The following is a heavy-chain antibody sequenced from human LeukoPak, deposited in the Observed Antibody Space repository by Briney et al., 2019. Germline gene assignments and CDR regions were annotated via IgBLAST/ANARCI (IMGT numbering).Heavy chain of an antibody. CDR3: ARDSTASSPWYFDL. CDR2: MYITGNT. J-gene: IGHJ2*01. Sequence: SETLSLTCTVSGGSISSYYWSLIRQPAGKGLEWIGRMYITGNTNYNPSLKSRVTMSLDTSKNHFSLKLSSVTAADTAVYYCARDSTASSPWYFDLWGRGTLVTVSS. CDR1: GGSISSYY. D-gene: IGHD2-21*02. V-gene: IGHV4-4*07.